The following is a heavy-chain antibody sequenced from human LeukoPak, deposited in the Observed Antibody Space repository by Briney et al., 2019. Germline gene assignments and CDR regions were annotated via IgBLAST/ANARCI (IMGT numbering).Heavy chain of an antibody. CDR3: VRPGPSGSYAY. Sequence: GESLKISCKGSGYSFTSYCIGWVRQMPGKGLEWMGRIDPSDSHTNYCPSFQGHVTISADKSISTAYLQWISLKASDTAVYYCVRPGPSGSYAYWGPGTLVIVSS. V-gene: IGHV5-10-1*01. CDR2: IDPSDSHT. D-gene: IGHD1-26*01. J-gene: IGHJ4*02. CDR1: GYSFTSYC.